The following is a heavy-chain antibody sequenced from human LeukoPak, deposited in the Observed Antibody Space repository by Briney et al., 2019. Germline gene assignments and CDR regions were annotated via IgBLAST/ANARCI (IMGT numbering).Heavy chain of an antibody. Sequence: PSETLSLTCTVSGGSISRSSYYWGWIRQPPGKGLEWIGSIYYSGSTYYNPSLKSRVTISVDTSKNQFSLKLSSVTAADTAVYYCSRLREKSSGWYEEWEFDYWGQGTLVTVSS. CDR2: IYYSGST. V-gene: IGHV4-39*01. D-gene: IGHD6-19*01. CDR1: GGSISRSSYY. J-gene: IGHJ4*02. CDR3: SRLREKSSGWYEEWEFDY.